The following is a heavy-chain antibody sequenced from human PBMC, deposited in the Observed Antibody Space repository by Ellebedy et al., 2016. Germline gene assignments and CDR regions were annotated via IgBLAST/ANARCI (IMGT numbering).Heavy chain of an antibody. V-gene: IGHV3-48*02. CDR1: GFTFSSFS. CDR2: ISYSSRTI. J-gene: IGHJ6*02. D-gene: IGHD1-1*01. CDR3: ARERQGATEHGLDV. Sequence: GESLKISCAASGFTFSSFSMNWVRQAPGKGLEWISYISYSSRTISYADSVKGRFTISRDYARNSLYLQMNSLKDEDTAVYYCARERQGATEHGLDVWGQGTTVTVSS.